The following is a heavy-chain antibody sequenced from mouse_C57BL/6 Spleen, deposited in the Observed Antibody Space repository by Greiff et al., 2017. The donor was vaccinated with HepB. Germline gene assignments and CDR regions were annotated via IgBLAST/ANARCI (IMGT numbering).Heavy chain of an antibody. CDR1: GFTFSSYA. V-gene: IGHV5-4*01. CDR2: ISDGGSYT. D-gene: IGHD1-1*01. J-gene: IGHJ3*01. CDR3: AREAFITAVPFAY. Sequence: EVQRVESGGGLVKPGGSLKLSCAASGFTFSSYAMPWVRQTPGKGLEWVATISDGGSYTYYPDNVKGRFTISRDNAKNNLYLQLSHLKSEDTAMYYCAREAFITAVPFAYWGQGTLVTVSA.